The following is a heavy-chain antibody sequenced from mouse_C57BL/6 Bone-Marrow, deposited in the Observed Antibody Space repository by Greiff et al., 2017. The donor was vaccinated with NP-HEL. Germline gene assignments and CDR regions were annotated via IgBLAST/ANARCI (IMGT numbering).Heavy chain of an antibody. CDR2: IYPGSGST. Sequence: QVQLQQPGAELVKPGASVKMSCKASGYTFTSYWITWVKQRPGQGLEWIGDIYPGSGSTNYIEKFKSKANLTVDTSSSTAYMQLSSLTSEDSAVYYCARGGISAVVVDYWGQGTTLTVSS. D-gene: IGHD1-1*01. J-gene: IGHJ2*01. CDR1: GYTFTSYW. CDR3: ARGGISAVVVDY. V-gene: IGHV1-55*01.